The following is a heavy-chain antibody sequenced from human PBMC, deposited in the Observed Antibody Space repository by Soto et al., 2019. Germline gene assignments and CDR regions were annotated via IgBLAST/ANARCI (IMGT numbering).Heavy chain of an antibody. J-gene: IGHJ4*01. V-gene: IGHV3-30*18. Sequence: QVQLVESGGGVVQPGRSLRLSCAASGFSFSIYGMHWVRQAPGKGLEWVALISYDGTDEYYADSVKGRFTISRDNSKNAVYLQMTSLRAEDKAVYYCAKQEADCNDPFDYWCHGTMVTVSS. CDR2: ISYDGTDE. CDR1: GFSFSIYG. CDR3: AKQEADCNDPFDY. D-gene: IGHD1-1*01.